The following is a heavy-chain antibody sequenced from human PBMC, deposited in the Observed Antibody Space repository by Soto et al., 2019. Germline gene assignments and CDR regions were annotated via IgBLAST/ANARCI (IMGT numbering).Heavy chain of an antibody. CDR1: GCILSGFW. Sequence: GESLQISGQSSGCILSGFWIGWVRQMTGKGLEWMGLIFPGDSNTLYSPSFQGQVTISADRSISTAYLQWSSLKASDTAIYYCVRHAASSDWSFFFDFWGQGALVTVSS. CDR3: VRHAASSDWSFFFDF. CDR2: IFPGDSNT. D-gene: IGHD3-9*01. J-gene: IGHJ4*02. V-gene: IGHV5-51*01.